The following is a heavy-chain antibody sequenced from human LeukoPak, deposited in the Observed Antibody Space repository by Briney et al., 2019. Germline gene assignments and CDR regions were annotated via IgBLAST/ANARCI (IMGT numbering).Heavy chain of an antibody. D-gene: IGHD4-23*01. CDR1: GFTFSSFA. J-gene: IGHJ4*02. V-gene: IGHV3-23*01. CDR2: IPSSGPIT. CDR3: AKATPPGTVVTPYYFDY. Sequence: GGSLRLSCVASGFTFSSFAMSWVRQAPGKGLEWVAGIPSSGPITYYADSVKGRFTISRDNSKNTLYLQMNSLRAEDTAVYYCAKATPPGTVVTPYYFDYWGQGTLVTVSS.